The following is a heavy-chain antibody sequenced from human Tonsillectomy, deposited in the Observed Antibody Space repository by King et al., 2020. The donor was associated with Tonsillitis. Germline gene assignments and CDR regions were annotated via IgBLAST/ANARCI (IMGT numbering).Heavy chain of an antibody. V-gene: IGHV3-53*04. J-gene: IGHJ6*02. CDR2: IYSDAGT. CDR3: AMNSSSSSPYYYYDMDV. Sequence: VQLVESGGGLVQPGGSLRLSCAASGFTVSSNYMSWVRQAPGKGLEWVSVIYSDAGTYYADSVKGRFTISRHNSKNTLYLQMNSLRAEDTAVYYCAMNSSSSSPYYYYDMDVWGQGTTVTVTS. D-gene: IGHD6-6*01. CDR1: GFTVSSNY.